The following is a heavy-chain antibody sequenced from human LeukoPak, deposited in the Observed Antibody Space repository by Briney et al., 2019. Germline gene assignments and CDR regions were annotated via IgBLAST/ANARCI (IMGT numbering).Heavy chain of an antibody. V-gene: IGHV4-30-4*01. Sequence: PSETLSLTCTVSGGSISSGDYYWSWIRQPPGKGLEWIGYIYYSGSTYYNPSLKSRVTISVDTSKNQFSLKLSSVTAADTAVYYCARQIVVVTVFAGYFQHWGQGTLVTVSS. CDR3: ARQIVVVTVFAGYFQH. CDR2: IYYSGST. J-gene: IGHJ1*01. D-gene: IGHD3-22*01. CDR1: GGSISSGDYY.